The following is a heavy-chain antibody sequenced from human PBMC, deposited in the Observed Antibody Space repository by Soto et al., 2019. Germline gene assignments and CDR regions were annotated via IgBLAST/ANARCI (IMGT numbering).Heavy chain of an antibody. D-gene: IGHD2-8*02. Sequence: SXTLSLTCAVYGGSLSGYSCTWIVQPPGTGLEWIGEINHSGSTNYNPSLKSRVTISVDTSKNQFSLKLTSVTAADTAVYYCARDKITGLFDYWGQGTLVTVSS. J-gene: IGHJ4*02. CDR3: ARDKITGLFDY. CDR1: GGSLSGYS. CDR2: INHSGST. V-gene: IGHV4-34*01.